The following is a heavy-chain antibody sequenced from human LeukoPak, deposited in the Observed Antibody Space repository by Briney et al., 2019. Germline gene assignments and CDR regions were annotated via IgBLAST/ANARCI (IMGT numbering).Heavy chain of an antibody. V-gene: IGHV1-18*01. CDR1: GYTFTSYG. Sequence: ASVKVSCKASGYTFTSYGISWVRQAPGQGLEWMGWISAYNGNTNYAQKLQGRVTMTTDTSTSTAYMELRSLRSDDTAVYYCARVEGTAMVRRRSYFDYWGQGTLVTVSS. D-gene: IGHD5-18*01. CDR2: ISAYNGNT. CDR3: ARVEGTAMVRRRSYFDY. J-gene: IGHJ4*02.